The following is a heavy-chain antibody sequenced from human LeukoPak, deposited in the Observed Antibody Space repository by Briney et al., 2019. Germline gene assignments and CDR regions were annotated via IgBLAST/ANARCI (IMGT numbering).Heavy chain of an antibody. J-gene: IGHJ5*02. D-gene: IGHD2-2*01. V-gene: IGHV3-21*01. Sequence: GGSLRLSCAASGFTFSSYSMNWVRQAPGKGLEWVSSISSSGDYIYYADSVKGRFTISTDNAKNSLYLQMNSRRDEDTAVYYWGKGAKYCSSTSCQPWFDPWGQGSLVTVSS. CDR3: GKGAKYCSSTSCQPWFDP. CDR2: ISSSGDYI. CDR1: GFTFSSYS.